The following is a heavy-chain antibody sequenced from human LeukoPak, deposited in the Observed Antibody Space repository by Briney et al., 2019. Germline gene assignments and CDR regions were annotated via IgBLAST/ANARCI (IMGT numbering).Heavy chain of an antibody. CDR1: GFTFSSYA. CDR2: ISGSGGST. CDR3: AKDYDFWSGYRYFDY. D-gene: IGHD3-3*01. V-gene: IGHV3-23*01. J-gene: IGHJ4*02. Sequence: GGSLRLSCAASGFTFSSYAMSWVRQAPGKGLEWVSAISGSGGSTYYADSVKGRFTISRDNSKNTLYLQMNSLRAEDTAVYYCAKDYDFWSGYRYFDYWGQGTLVTVSS.